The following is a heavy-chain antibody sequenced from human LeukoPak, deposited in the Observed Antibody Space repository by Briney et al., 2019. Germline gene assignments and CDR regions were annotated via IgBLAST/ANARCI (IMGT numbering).Heavy chain of an antibody. CDR2: IYYSGST. Sequence: SETLSLTCTVSGGSISSGGYYWSWIRQHPGKGLEWIGYIYYSGSTYYNPSLKSRVTMSVDTSKNQFSLKLSSVTATDTAVYYCARGSYGDYWGQGILVTVSS. CDR3: ARGSYGDY. V-gene: IGHV4-31*03. D-gene: IGHD1-26*01. J-gene: IGHJ4*02. CDR1: GGSISSGGYY.